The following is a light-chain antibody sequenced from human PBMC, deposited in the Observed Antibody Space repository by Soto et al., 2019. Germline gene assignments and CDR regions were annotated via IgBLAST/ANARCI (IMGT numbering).Light chain of an antibody. CDR3: SSYAGSNNFGV. V-gene: IGLV2-8*01. CDR2: EVT. CDR1: SSDVGGYNY. Sequence: QSALTQPPSASGSPGQSVTISCTGTSSDVGGYNYVSWYQLHPGKAPKLMIYEVTNRPSGVPDRFSGSKSGNTASLTASGLQAEDEADYYCSSYAGSNNFGVFGGGTKLTVL. J-gene: IGLJ2*01.